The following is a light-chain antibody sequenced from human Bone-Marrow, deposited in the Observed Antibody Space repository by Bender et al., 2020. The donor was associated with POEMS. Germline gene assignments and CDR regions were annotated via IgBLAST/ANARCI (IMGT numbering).Light chain of an antibody. J-gene: IGLJ2*01. Sequence: QSALTQPASVSGTPGQSITISCTGTSSDIGGYNYVSWYQYHPGKAPKLMIYDVSDRPSGVSNRFSGSKSGNTASLTISGLQAEDEADYYCSSYTATSTRVFGGGTKLTVL. CDR2: DVS. CDR1: SSDIGGYNY. V-gene: IGLV2-14*03. CDR3: SSYTATSTRV.